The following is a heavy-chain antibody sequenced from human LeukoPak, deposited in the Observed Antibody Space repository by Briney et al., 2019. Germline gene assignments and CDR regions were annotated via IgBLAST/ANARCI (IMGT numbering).Heavy chain of an antibody. V-gene: IGHV3-30*02. CDR1: GFTFSGRD. CDR3: ARSWRSGSYSDY. Sequence: GGSLRLSCAASGFTFSGRDMHWVRQAPGKGLDWVAFIRYNAGYTFYADSVKGRFTISRDNSRSTLYLQMNSLRAEDTAVYYCARSWRSGSYSDYWGQGTLVTVSS. D-gene: IGHD3-10*01. CDR2: IRYNAGYT. J-gene: IGHJ4*02.